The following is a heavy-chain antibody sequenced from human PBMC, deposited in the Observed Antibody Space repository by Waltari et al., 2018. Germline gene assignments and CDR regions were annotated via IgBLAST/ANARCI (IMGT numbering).Heavy chain of an antibody. D-gene: IGHD6-13*01. J-gene: IGHJ5*02. Sequence: QMQLVESGGGVVQPGRSLRLSCAASGFTFRSYGMPWVRQAPRQGLEWVAVISYDGSNKYYADSVKGRFTISRDNSKNTLYLQMNSLRAEDTAVYYCAKDPLYSSSWWSGGWFDPWGQGTLVTVSS. V-gene: IGHV3-30*18. CDR1: GFTFRSYG. CDR2: ISYDGSNK. CDR3: AKDPLYSSSWWSGGWFDP.